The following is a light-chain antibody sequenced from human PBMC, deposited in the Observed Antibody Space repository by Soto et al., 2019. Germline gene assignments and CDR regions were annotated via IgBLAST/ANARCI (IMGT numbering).Light chain of an antibody. V-gene: IGKV3-15*01. J-gene: IGKJ1*01. CDR2: GTS. CDR1: QSVSTN. CDR3: QQTYSAPRT. Sequence: IVLTQSPATLSVSAGERATLSCRAIQSVSTNLAWYQQKPGQAPRLLIYGTSTRATGIPARFSGSGSGTDFTLIISSLQPEDFATYYCQQTYSAPRTFGQGTKVDI.